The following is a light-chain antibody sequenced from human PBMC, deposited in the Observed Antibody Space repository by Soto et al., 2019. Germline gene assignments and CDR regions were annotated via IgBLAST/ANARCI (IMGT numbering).Light chain of an antibody. Sequence: DIQMTQSPFTLSASVGDRVTITCRASQSISSWLAWYQQKPGKAPKLLIYKASSLESGVPSTFSGSGSGTEFTLTISTLQPDDFATYYCQQYSSYPWTFGQGTNAEI. CDR2: KAS. J-gene: IGKJ1*01. CDR1: QSISSW. CDR3: QQYSSYPWT. V-gene: IGKV1-5*03.